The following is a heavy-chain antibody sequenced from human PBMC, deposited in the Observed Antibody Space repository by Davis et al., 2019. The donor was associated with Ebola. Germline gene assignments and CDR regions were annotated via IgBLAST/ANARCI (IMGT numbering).Heavy chain of an antibody. Sequence: GESLKISCAASGFTFSSYAMSWVHQAPGKGLEWVSAISGSGGSTYYADSVKGRFTISRDNSKNTLYLQMNSLRAEDTAVYYCAKVPALSLGFYYYYYMDVWGKGTTVTVSS. D-gene: IGHD2-2*01. J-gene: IGHJ6*03. V-gene: IGHV3-23*01. CDR1: GFTFSSYA. CDR3: AKVPALSLGFYYYYYMDV. CDR2: ISGSGGST.